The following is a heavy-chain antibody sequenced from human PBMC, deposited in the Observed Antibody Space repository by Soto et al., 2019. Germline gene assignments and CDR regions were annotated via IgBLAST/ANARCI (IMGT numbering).Heavy chain of an antibody. V-gene: IGHV1-69*08. CDR2: IIPILGIA. Sequence: QVQLVQSGAEVMKPGSSVKVSCKASGGTFSSYTISWVRQAPGQGLEWMGRIIPILGIANYAQKFQGRVTITADKSTSTAYMELSSLRSEDTAVYYCARDSSKGSGSPFLGYWGQGTLVTVSS. CDR1: GGTFSSYT. D-gene: IGHD3-10*01. CDR3: ARDSSKGSGSPFLGY. J-gene: IGHJ4*02.